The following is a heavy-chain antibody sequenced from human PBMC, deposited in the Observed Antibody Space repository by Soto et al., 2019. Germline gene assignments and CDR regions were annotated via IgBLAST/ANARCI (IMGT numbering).Heavy chain of an antibody. J-gene: IGHJ4*02. V-gene: IGHV4-4*07. Sequence: SETLSLTCTVSGGSISSYYWSWIRQPAGKGLEWIGRIYSSGSTNYNPSLKSRVTMSVDTSKNQFSLKLRSVTAADTAVYYCARDYCANGVCIDYLDYWGQGTLVTSPQ. D-gene: IGHD2-8*01. CDR1: GGSISSYY. CDR2: IYSSGST. CDR3: ARDYCANGVCIDYLDY.